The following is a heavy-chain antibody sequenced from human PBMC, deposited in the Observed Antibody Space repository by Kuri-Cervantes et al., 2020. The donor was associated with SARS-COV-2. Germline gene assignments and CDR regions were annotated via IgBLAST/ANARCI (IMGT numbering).Heavy chain of an antibody. J-gene: IGHJ4*02. CDR1: GFTFSSYE. D-gene: IGHD3-22*01. Sequence: GESLKISCAASGFTFSSYEMNWVRQAPGKGLEWASYISSSGSTIYYADSVKGRFTISRDNAKNSLYLQMNSLRAEDTAVYYCARGDSSGYLYYFDYWGQGTLVTVSS. CDR3: ARGDSSGYLYYFDY. CDR2: ISSSGSTI. V-gene: IGHV3-48*03.